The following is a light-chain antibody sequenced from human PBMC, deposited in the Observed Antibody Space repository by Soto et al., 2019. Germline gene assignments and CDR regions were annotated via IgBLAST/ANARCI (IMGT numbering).Light chain of an antibody. J-gene: IGLJ2*01. CDR2: EVS. CDR3: CSYTSSITFV. V-gene: IGLV2-23*02. Sequence: QSVLTQPASVSGSPGQSITISCTGTSSDVGTYNFVSWYQQHPGKAPKLMIYEVSKRPSGVSNRFSGSKSGNTASLTISGLQAEDEADYYCCSYTSSITFVFGGGTKVTVL. CDR1: SSDVGTYNF.